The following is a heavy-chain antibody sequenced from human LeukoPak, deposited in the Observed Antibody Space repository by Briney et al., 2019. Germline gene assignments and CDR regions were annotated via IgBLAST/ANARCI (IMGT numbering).Heavy chain of an antibody. D-gene: IGHD3-22*01. J-gene: IGHJ4*02. Sequence: SETLSLTCAVSGGSFSGYYWSWIRQPPGKGLEWIGEINHSGSTNYNPSLKSRVTISVDTSKNQFSLKLSSVTAADTAVYYYARDRAIYYYDSSGYYPMGYWGQGTLVTVSS. V-gene: IGHV4-34*01. CDR3: ARDRAIYYYDSSGYYPMGY. CDR2: INHSGST. CDR1: GGSFSGYY.